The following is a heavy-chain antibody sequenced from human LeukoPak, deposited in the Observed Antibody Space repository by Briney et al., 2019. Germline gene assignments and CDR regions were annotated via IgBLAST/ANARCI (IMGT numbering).Heavy chain of an antibody. CDR1: GGSIGGNSY. CDR3: ARVQKIVVVPAAMTLFDY. D-gene: IGHD2-2*01. J-gene: IGHJ4*02. CDR2: INHSGST. Sequence: SETLSLTCTVSGGSIGGNSYWSWIRQPPGKGLEWIGEINHSGSTNYNPSLKSRVTISVDTSKNQFSLKLSSVTAADTAVYYCARVQKIVVVPAAMTLFDYWGQGTLVTVSS. V-gene: IGHV4-34*01.